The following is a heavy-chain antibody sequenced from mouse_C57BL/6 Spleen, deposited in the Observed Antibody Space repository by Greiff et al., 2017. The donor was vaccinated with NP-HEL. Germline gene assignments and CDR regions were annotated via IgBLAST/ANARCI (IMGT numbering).Heavy chain of an antibody. V-gene: IGHV1-4*01. Sequence: QVHVKQSGAELARPGASVKMSCKASGYTFTSYTMHWVKQRPGQGLEWIGYINPSSGYTKYNQKFKDKATLTADKSSSTAYMQLSSLTSEDSAVYYCAGLYGSSYGDAMDYWGQGTSVTVSS. CDR1: GYTFTSYT. J-gene: IGHJ4*01. CDR3: AGLYGSSYGDAMDY. D-gene: IGHD1-1*01. CDR2: INPSSGYT.